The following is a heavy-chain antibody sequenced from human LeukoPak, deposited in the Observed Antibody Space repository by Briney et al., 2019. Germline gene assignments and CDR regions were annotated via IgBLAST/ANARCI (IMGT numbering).Heavy chain of an antibody. Sequence: GASVKVSCKASGYTFTSYAMHWVRQAPGQRLEWMGWINAGNGNTKYSQKFQGRVTITRDTSASTAYMELSSLRSEDTAVYYCASLLPGYCSSTSCPYYYYGMDVWGQGTTVTVSS. V-gene: IGHV1-3*01. CDR1: GYTFTSYA. J-gene: IGHJ6*02. CDR2: INAGNGNT. CDR3: ASLLPGYCSSTSCPYYYYGMDV. D-gene: IGHD2-2*01.